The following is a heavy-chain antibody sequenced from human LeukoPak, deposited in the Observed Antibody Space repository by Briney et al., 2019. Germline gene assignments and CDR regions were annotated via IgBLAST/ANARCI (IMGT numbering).Heavy chain of an antibody. CDR1: GFTFSSYA. D-gene: IGHD3-22*01. CDR2: ISYDGSNK. CDR3: AKGLSSGYSGSDY. J-gene: IGHJ4*02. V-gene: IGHV3-30*04. Sequence: GGSLRLPCAASGFTFSSYAMHWVRQAPGKGLEWVAVISYDGSNKYYADSVKGRFTISRDNSKNTLYLQMNSLRAEDTAVYYCAKGLSSGYSGSDYWGQGTLVTVSS.